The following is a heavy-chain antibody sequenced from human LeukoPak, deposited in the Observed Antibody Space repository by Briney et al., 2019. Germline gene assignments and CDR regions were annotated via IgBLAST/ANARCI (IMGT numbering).Heavy chain of an antibody. CDR3: ARGLQWDLQAFDT. CDR2: VSYGGNT. CDR1: GVSMSSDY. V-gene: IGHV4-59*01. J-gene: IGHJ3*02. Sequence: KPSETLSLTCTVSGVSMSSDYWSWIRQSPGKGLEWIGFVSYGGNTNYNPSLKSRVTISVDTSKNQFSLKLSSVTAADTAVYYCARGLQWDLQAFDTWGQGTMVTVSS. D-gene: IGHD1-26*01.